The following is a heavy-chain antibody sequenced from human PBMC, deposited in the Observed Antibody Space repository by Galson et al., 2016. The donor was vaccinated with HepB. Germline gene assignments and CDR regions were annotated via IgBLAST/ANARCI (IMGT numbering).Heavy chain of an antibody. V-gene: IGHV3-30-3*01. D-gene: IGHD6-19*01. CDR1: GFAFSGSA. J-gene: IGHJ4*02. Sequence: SLRLSCAASGFAFSGSAVHWVRQAPGKGLEWVAAISYHGSDKYYADSVKGRVTISSDNSNNTLYLQMTSLSPEDTAVYYCAREGAEMAVAGTAYDYWGQGTLVTVSS. CDR3: AREGAEMAVAGTAYDY. CDR2: ISYHGSDK.